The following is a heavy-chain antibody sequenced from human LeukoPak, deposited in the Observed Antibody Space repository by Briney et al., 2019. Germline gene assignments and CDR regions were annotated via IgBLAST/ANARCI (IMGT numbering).Heavy chain of an antibody. J-gene: IGHJ4*02. V-gene: IGHV4-38-2*02. Sequence: SETLSLTCTVSGYSISSGYYWGWIRQPPGKGLEWIGSIYHSGSTYYNPSLKSRVTISVDTSKNQFSLKLSSVSAADTAVYYCARGDLTSEFDYWGQGTLVTVSS. CDR2: IYHSGST. CDR3: ARGDLTSEFDY. D-gene: IGHD4-11*01. CDR1: GYSISSGYY.